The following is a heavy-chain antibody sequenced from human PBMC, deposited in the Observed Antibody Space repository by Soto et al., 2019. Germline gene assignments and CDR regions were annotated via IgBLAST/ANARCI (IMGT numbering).Heavy chain of an antibody. CDR2: IGPDGTDI. CDR3: AKLPWEVAPS. V-gene: IGHV3-74*03. D-gene: IGHD1-26*01. Sequence: TVGSQRLGWSDSGFTFMCFGMHWIRQAPGKGLEWVSHIGPDGTDIVYADSVKGRFIISRDNARNTVYLQMNSLEAEDTAVYYCAKLPWEVAPSWGQGTLVTVSS. J-gene: IGHJ5*02. CDR1: GFTFMCFG.